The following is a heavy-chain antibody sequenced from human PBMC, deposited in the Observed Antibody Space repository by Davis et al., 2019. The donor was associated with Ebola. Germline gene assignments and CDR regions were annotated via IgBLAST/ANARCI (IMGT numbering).Heavy chain of an antibody. CDR3: ARGGGTAAGYYYHGMDV. V-gene: IGHV4-34*01. D-gene: IGHD6-13*01. Sequence: MPSETLSPTCAVYGGSFSGYYWSWIRQPPGKGREWIGEINHSGSTNYNPSLKSRVTISVDTSKNQFSLKLSSVTAADTAVYYCARGGGTAAGYYYHGMDVWGQGTTVTVSS. CDR1: GGSFSGYY. J-gene: IGHJ6*02. CDR2: INHSGST.